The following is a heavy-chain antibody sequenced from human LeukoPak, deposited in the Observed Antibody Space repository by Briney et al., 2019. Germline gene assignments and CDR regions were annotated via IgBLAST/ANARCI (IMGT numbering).Heavy chain of an antibody. D-gene: IGHD5-24*01. J-gene: IGHJ6*02. CDR1: GFTFSSYS. CDR3: ARGNGYSGYYYGMDV. CDR2: ISSSSSYI. Sequence: PGGSLRLSCAASGFTFSSYSMNWVRQAPGKGLEWVSSISSSSSYIHYADSVKGRFTISRDNAKNSLYLQMNSLRAEDTAVYYCARGNGYSGYYYGMDVWGQGTTVTVSS. V-gene: IGHV3-21*01.